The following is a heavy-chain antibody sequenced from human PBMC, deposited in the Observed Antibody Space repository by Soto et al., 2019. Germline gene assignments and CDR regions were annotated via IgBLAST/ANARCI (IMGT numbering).Heavy chain of an antibody. V-gene: IGHV1-8*01. J-gene: IGHJ4*02. CDR2: INPNTGDT. D-gene: IGHD2-21*02. Sequence: QVQLLQSGAEVKKPGASVKVSCKASGYTFTTGDLNWVRQAPGQGLEWMGWINPNTGDTGYAQKFQGRLTMTRDTSIGTAYMELSNLRSEDTAFYDGARAKRTLSTCDVWGQGTLVTVSS. CDR3: ARAKRTLSTCDV. CDR1: GYTFTTGD.